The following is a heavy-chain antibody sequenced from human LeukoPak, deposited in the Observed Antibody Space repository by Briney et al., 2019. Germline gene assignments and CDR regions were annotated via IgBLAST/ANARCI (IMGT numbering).Heavy chain of an antibody. Sequence: YPSETLSLTCSVSGDSISRGGYYWSWIRQHPGKGLEWIGYIYYSGSTNYNPSLKSRVSISLDTSKNQFSLKLSSVTAADTAVYFCARDSGDKNKQRSTWRTAVTTAYFDYWGQGALVTVSS. CDR1: GDSISRGGYY. CDR3: ARDSGDKNKQRSTWRTAVTTAYFDY. D-gene: IGHD4-17*01. J-gene: IGHJ4*02. V-gene: IGHV4-31*03. CDR2: IYYSGST.